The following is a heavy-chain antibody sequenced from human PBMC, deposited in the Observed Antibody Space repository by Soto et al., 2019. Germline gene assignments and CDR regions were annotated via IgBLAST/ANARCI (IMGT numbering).Heavy chain of an antibody. J-gene: IGHJ4*02. CDR1: GFSLSTHGVA. Sequence: SGPTLVNPTQTLTLTCACSGFSLSTHGVAVGWFRQPPGKALEWLAIVYWDNDVRYSPSLKNRLTVAKDSSNNQAVLVVTNMDPVDTATYYCAHRGYSSGSYYRRLFDYWGQGSLVTVSS. D-gene: IGHD3-10*01. CDR2: VYWDNDV. CDR3: AHRGYSSGSYYRRLFDY. V-gene: IGHV2-5*02.